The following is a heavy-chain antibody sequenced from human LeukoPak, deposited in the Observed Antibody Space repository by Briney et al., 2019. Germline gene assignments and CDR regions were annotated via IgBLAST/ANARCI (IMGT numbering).Heavy chain of an antibody. J-gene: IGHJ3*02. V-gene: IGHV1-69*13. Sequence: SVKVSCKASGGTFSSYAISWVRQAPGQGLEWMGGIIPIFGTAKYAQKFQGRVPITADESTSTAYMELSSLRSEDTAVYYCARDEGYSYGSGTPSDAFDIWGQGTMVTVSS. CDR1: GGTFSSYA. CDR2: IIPIFGTA. CDR3: ARDEGYSYGSGTPSDAFDI. D-gene: IGHD3-10*01.